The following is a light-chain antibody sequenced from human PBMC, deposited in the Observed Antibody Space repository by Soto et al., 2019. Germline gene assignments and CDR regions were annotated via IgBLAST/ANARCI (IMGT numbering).Light chain of an antibody. CDR3: QQYGSSPKLT. CDR2: GAS. CDR1: QSVSSSY. Sequence: EIVLTQSPGTLSLSPGERATLSCRASQSVSSSYLAWYQQKPGQAPRLLIEGASSRANCIPDRFSGRGSGTDFTLTISRLEPEDFAVYYCQQYGSSPKLTFGGGTKVEIK. V-gene: IGKV3-20*01. J-gene: IGKJ4*01.